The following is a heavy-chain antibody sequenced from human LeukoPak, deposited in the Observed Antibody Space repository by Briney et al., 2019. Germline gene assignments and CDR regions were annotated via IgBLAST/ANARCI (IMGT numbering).Heavy chain of an antibody. CDR1: GFTFSSYA. Sequence: GGSLRLSCAASGFTFSSYAMGWVRQAPGKGLEWVANIKEDGSGKYYVDSVKGRFTISRDNAKNSLYLQMNSLRAEDTAVYYCARDLFAAAAGTKDWGQGTLVTVSS. CDR3: ARDLFAAAAGTKD. J-gene: IGHJ4*02. V-gene: IGHV3-7*01. CDR2: IKEDGSGK. D-gene: IGHD6-13*01.